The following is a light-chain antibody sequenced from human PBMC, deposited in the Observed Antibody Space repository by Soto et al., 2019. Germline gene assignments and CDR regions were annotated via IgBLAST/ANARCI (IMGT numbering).Light chain of an antibody. CDR2: GAS. CDR3: QQYGSSPRT. Sequence: EIVLTQSPATLSLSPGERATLSCRASQSVSSSYLAWYQQKPGQAPRLLIYGASSRATGIPGRFSGSGSGTDFTLTISRLEPEDFVVYYCQQYGSSPRTFGQGTKVEIK. V-gene: IGKV3-20*01. CDR1: QSVSSSY. J-gene: IGKJ1*01.